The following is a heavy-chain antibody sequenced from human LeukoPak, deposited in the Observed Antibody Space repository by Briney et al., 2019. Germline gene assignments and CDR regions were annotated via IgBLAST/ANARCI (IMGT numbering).Heavy chain of an antibody. CDR3: AKDLGARQQLVFDY. D-gene: IGHD6-13*01. Sequence: PGGALRLSCAASGFTFDDYAMHWVRQAPGKGLEGVSLISGDGGSTYYADSVKGRFTISRDNSKNSLYLQMHSLRTEDTALYYCAKDLGARQQLVFDYWGQGTLVTVSS. CDR1: GFTFDDYA. J-gene: IGHJ4*02. V-gene: IGHV3-43*02. CDR2: ISGDGGST.